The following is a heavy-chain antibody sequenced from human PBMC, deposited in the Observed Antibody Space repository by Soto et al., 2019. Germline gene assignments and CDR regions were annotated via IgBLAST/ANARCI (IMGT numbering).Heavy chain of an antibody. Sequence: QVQLVQSGAEVKKPGSSVKVSCKASGGTFSSYAISWVRQAPGQGLEWMGGIIPIFGTANYAQKFQGRVTITADESTRKAYMERGGLGSEDTAVYYCAGDGGGGYSGYDVGYFDYWGQGTLVTVSS. CDR3: AGDGGGGYSGYDVGYFDY. CDR2: IIPIFGTA. J-gene: IGHJ4*02. CDR1: GGTFSSYA. V-gene: IGHV1-69*01. D-gene: IGHD5-12*01.